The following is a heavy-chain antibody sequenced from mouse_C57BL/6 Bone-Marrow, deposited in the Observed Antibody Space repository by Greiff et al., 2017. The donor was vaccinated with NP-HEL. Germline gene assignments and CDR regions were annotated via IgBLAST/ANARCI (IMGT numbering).Heavy chain of an antibody. CDR2: ISSGGDYI. D-gene: IGHD1-1*01. V-gene: IGHV5-9-1*02. J-gene: IGHJ1*03. CDR1: GFTFSSYG. Sequence: EVKLVESGGDLVKPGGSLKLSCAASGFTFSSYGMSWVRQTPDKRLEWVAYISSGGDYIYYADTVKGRFTISRDNARNTLYLQMSSLKSEDTAMYYCTRDYGSSYHWYFDVWGTGTTVTVSS. CDR3: TRDYGSSYHWYFDV.